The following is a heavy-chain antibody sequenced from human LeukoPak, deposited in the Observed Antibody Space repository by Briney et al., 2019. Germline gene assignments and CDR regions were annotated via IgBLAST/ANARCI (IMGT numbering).Heavy chain of an antibody. Sequence: SEALSLTCTVSGGSISSYYWSWRRQSPAEGLEWIGYIYYSGSTNYNPSLKSRVTISVDTSKNQFSLMLNSVTAADTAVYYCARHWSYIAAGGMDVWGQGTTVTVSS. CDR3: ARHWSYIAAGGMDV. V-gene: IGHV4-59*08. CDR2: IYYSGST. D-gene: IGHD6-13*01. J-gene: IGHJ6*02. CDR1: GGSISSYY.